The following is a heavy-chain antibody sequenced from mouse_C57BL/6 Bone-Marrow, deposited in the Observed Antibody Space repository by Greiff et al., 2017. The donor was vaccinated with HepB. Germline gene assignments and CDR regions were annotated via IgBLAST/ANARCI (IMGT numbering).Heavy chain of an antibody. J-gene: IGHJ1*03. CDR2: IHPNSGST. CDR1: GYTFTSYW. V-gene: IGHV1-64*01. CDR3: ARRGYGSSYGYFDV. D-gene: IGHD1-1*01. Sequence: QVQLQQPGAELVKPGASVKLSCKAPGYTFTSYWMHWVKQRPGQGLEWIGMIHPNSGSTNYNEKFKSKATLTVDKSSSTAYMQLSSLTSEDSAVYYCARRGYGSSYGYFDVWGTGTTVTVSS.